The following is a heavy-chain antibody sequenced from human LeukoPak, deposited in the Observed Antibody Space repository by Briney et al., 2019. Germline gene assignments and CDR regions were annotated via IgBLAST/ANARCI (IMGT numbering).Heavy chain of an antibody. Sequence: SQTLSLTCAISGDSVSSNSAAWNWIRQSPSRGLEWLGRTYYRSRWYNDYALSVKSRISISPDTSRNQFSLQLDSVTPEDTAVYYCARLDANFADFWGQGTLATVSS. CDR1: GDSVSSNSAA. D-gene: IGHD1-7*01. CDR2: TYYRSRWYN. J-gene: IGHJ4*02. CDR3: ARLDANFADF. V-gene: IGHV6-1*01.